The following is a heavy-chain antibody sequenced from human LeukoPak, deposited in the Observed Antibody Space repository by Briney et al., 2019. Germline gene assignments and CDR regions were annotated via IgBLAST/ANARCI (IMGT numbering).Heavy chain of an antibody. V-gene: IGHV3-23*01. J-gene: IGHJ4*02. CDR1: GFTFSSYA. CDR3: AKEEEYCSSTSCYEVY. Sequence: PGGSLRLSCAASGFTFSSYAMSWVRQAPGKGLEWVSAISGSGGSTYYADSVKGRFTTSRDNSKNTLYLQMNSLRAEDTAVYYCAKEEEYCSSTSCYEVYWGQGTLVTVSS. D-gene: IGHD2-2*01. CDR2: ISGSGGST.